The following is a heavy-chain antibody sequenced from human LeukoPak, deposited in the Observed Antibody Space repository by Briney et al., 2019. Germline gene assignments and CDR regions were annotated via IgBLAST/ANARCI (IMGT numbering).Heavy chain of an antibody. CDR1: GDSISSHY. Sequence: SETLSLTCTVSGDSISSHYWSWIRQPPGKGLEWIGEINHSGSTNYNPSLKSRVTISVDTSKNQFSLKLSSVTAADTAVYYCATSRRSRWFDPWGQGTLVTVSS. V-gene: IGHV4-34*01. D-gene: IGHD3-16*02. J-gene: IGHJ5*02. CDR2: INHSGST. CDR3: ATSRRSRWFDP.